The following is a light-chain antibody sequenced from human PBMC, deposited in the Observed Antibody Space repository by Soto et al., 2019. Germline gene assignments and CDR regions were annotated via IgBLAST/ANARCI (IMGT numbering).Light chain of an antibody. J-gene: IGLJ1*01. Sequence: QSVLTQPASVSGSPGQSITISCTGTSSDVGGYNYVSWYQQHPGKAPKLMIYGVSNRPSGVSNRFSGSKSGNTASLTISGLQAEDEADYYCSSYTSSSNPYVFGTGTKVTVL. CDR3: SSYTSSSNPYV. CDR1: SSDVGGYNY. CDR2: GVS. V-gene: IGLV2-14*01.